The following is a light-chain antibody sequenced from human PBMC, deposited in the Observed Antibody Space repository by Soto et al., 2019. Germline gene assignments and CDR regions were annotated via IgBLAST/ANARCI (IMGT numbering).Light chain of an antibody. CDR3: QQSYGTLYT. CDR1: QNINSY. Sequence: DIQMTQSPSSLSASVGDRVTITCRASQNINSYLNWYQQKPGKAPKLLIYAASSLQSGVPSRFSGSGSGTDFTLTIGSLQPEDFATYYCQQSYGTLYTFGQGTKLEIK. V-gene: IGKV1-39*01. J-gene: IGKJ2*01. CDR2: AAS.